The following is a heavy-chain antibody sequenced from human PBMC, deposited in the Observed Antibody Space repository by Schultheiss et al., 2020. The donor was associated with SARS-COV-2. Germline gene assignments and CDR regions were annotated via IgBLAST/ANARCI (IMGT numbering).Heavy chain of an antibody. V-gene: IGHV4-59*12. D-gene: IGHD3-10*01. CDR3: ARDTYYYGSGEFDP. J-gene: IGHJ5*02. Sequence: SETLSLTCTVSGGSISSYYWSWIRQPPGKGLEWIGYISYTGSTNYNPSLKSRVTISVDTSKNQFSLKLSSVTAADTAVYYCARDTYYYGSGEFDPWGQGTLVTVSS. CDR2: ISYTGST. CDR1: GGSISSYY.